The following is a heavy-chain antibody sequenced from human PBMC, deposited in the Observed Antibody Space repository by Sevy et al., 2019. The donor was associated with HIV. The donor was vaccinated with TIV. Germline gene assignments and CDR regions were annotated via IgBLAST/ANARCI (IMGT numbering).Heavy chain of an antibody. J-gene: IGHJ6*02. CDR2: IRSKAYGGTT. D-gene: IGHD1-26*01. V-gene: IGHV3-49*04. Sequence: GGSLRLSCTASGFTFGDYTMSWVRQAPGKGLEWVSFIRSKAYGGTTQYAASVKGRFTISRDDSKSIAYLHMNSLRTEDTAVYYCTRVEGATDWGMDVCGQGTTVTVSS. CDR1: GFTFGDYT. CDR3: TRVEGATDWGMDV.